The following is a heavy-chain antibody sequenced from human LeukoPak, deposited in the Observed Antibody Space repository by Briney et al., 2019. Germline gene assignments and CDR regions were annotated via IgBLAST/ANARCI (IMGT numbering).Heavy chain of an antibody. CDR3: ARHPCSGGSCYSIDY. CDR1: GGSISSYY. V-gene: IGHV4-59*08. J-gene: IGHJ4*02. D-gene: IGHD2-15*01. Sequence: SETLSLTCTVSGGSISSYYWSWIRQPPGKGLEWIGYIYYSGSTNYNPSLKSRVTIPVDTSKNQFSLKLSSVTAADTAVYYCARHPCSGGSCYSIDYWGQGTLVTVSS. CDR2: IYYSGST.